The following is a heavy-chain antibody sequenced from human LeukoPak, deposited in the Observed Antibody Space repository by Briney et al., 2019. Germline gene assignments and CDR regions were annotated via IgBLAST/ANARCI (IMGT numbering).Heavy chain of an antibody. Sequence: ASVKVSCKASGYTFTGYYMHWVRQAPGQGLEWMGWINPNSGGTNYAQKFQGRVTMTRDTSISTAYMELNRLRSDDTAVYYCARNLGYCSGGSCYGSGYYGMDVWGQGTTVTVSS. CDR2: INPNSGGT. J-gene: IGHJ6*02. CDR3: ARNLGYCSGGSCYGSGYYGMDV. CDR1: GYTFTGYY. V-gene: IGHV1-2*02. D-gene: IGHD2-15*01.